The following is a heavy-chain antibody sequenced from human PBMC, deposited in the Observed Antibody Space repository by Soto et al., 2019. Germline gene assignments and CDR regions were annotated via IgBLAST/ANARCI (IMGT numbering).Heavy chain of an antibody. J-gene: IGHJ4*02. CDR1: GGTFSSYT. D-gene: IGHD3-10*01. CDR3: ARDGMGYYDYFDY. CDR2: IIPILGIA. Sequence: QVQLVQSGAEVKKPGSSVKVSCKASGGTFSSYTISWVRQAPGQGLEWMGRIIPILGIANYAQKFQGRVTITVDKSTSTAYMELSSLRSEDTAVYYCARDGMGYYDYFDYWGQGTLVTVSS. V-gene: IGHV1-69*08.